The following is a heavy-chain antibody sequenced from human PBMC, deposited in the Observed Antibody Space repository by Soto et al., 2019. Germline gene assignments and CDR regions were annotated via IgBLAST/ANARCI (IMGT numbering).Heavy chain of an antibody. Sequence: GGSLRLSCAASGFTVSSNYMSWVRQAPGKGLEWVSVIYSGGSTYYADSVKGRFTISRDNSKNTLYLQITSLRGEDSAVYYCASRSSGYYFYMDVWGNGTPVTVSS. D-gene: IGHD6-6*01. J-gene: IGHJ6*03. V-gene: IGHV3-66*01. CDR2: IYSGGST. CDR1: GFTVSSNY. CDR3: ASRSSGYYFYMDV.